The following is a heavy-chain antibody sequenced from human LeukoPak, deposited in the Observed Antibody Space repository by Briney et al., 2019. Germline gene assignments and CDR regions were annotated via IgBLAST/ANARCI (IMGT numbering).Heavy chain of an antibody. CDR2: MNPNSGNT. CDR3: ASCSTSCPDYYYYYGMDV. V-gene: IGHV1-8*01. CDR1: GYTFTSYD. J-gene: IGHJ6*02. Sequence: GASVKVSCKASGYTFTSYDINWVRQATGQGLEWMGWMNPNSGNTGYAQKFQGRVTMTRNTSISTAYMELSSLRSEDTAVYYCASCSTSCPDYYYYYGMDVWGQGTTVTVSS. D-gene: IGHD2-2*01.